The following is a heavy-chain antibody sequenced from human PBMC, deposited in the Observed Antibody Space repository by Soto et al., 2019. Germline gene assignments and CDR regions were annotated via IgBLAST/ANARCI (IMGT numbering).Heavy chain of an antibody. Sequence: ASVKVSCKASGYSFTSYGINWVRQAPGQGLEWMGWISAYNGNTNYAQKLQGRVTMTTDTPTSTAYMELRTLTSDDTAVYYCARDSGSYSGWFDPRGQGTLGTVCS. CDR2: ISAYNGNT. D-gene: IGHD1-26*01. V-gene: IGHV1-18*04. CDR1: GYSFTSYG. J-gene: IGHJ5*02. CDR3: ARDSGSYSGWFDP.